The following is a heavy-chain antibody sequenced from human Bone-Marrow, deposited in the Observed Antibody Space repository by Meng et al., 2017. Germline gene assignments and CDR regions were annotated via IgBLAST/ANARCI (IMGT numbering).Heavy chain of an antibody. CDR2: IIPIFGTA. CDR1: GGTFSSYA. CDR3: ARADYGGNSRDRRGGAFDI. V-gene: IGHV1-69*06. D-gene: IGHD4-23*01. J-gene: IGHJ3*02. Sequence: SVKVSCKASGGTFSSYAISWVRQAPGQGLEWMGGIIPIFGTANYAQKFQGRVTITADKSTSTAYMELSSLRSEDTAVYYCARADYGGNSRDRRGGAFDIWGQGTMVT.